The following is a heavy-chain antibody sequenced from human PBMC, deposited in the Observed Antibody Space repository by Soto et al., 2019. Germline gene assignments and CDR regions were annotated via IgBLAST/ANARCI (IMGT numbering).Heavy chain of an antibody. CDR2: IKGDGSEK. CDR1: GFTFSSYW. Sequence: EVQLVESGGGLVQPGGSLRLSCAASGFTFSSYWINWVRQTPGKGLEWVANIKGDGSEKYYVDSLKGRFTISRDNAKNSLYLHMNSLRAEDTAVYYCVRGTMAPGLDHGGQGTLVTVSS. J-gene: IGHJ4*02. V-gene: IGHV3-7*01. D-gene: IGHD3-3*01. CDR3: VRGTMAPGLDH.